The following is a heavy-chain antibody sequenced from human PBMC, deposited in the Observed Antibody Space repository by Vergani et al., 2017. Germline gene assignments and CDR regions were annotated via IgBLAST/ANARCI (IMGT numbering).Heavy chain of an antibody. Sequence: QVQLQQWGAGVVKPSGTLTLTCAVFGESFSSFYWSWIRQPPGKGLEWIGEINNDGHTNYNPSLESRVTVSRDTAKNQFSLNLMSVTAADTAVYYCARGNXGVNCPKYNWLAPWGRGILVTVSS. CDR1: GESFSSFY. CDR2: INNDGHT. V-gene: IGHV4-34*02. CDR3: ARGNXGVNCPKYNWLAP. D-gene: IGHD2-21*01. J-gene: IGHJ5*02.